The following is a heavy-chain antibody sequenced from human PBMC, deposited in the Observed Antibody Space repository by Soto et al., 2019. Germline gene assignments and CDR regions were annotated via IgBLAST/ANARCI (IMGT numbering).Heavy chain of an antibody. CDR3: ARDERLPSDPAFYYFDH. D-gene: IGHD1-1*01. V-gene: IGHV3-30*04. Sequence: PVGSLRLSCVASGFSFSNYAIHWVRQAPGKGLEWLGVIAFDGRNKFYGDSVKGRFTISRDNSKNTVYLQMSTLRIDDTAVYFCARDERLPSDPAFYYFDHWGQGTLVTVSS. J-gene: IGHJ4*02. CDR1: GFSFSNYA. CDR2: IAFDGRNK.